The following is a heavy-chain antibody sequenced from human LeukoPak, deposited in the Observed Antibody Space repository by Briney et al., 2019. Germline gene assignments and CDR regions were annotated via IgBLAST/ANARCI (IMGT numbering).Heavy chain of an antibody. CDR1: GGSISSGSYY. V-gene: IGHV4-61*02. CDR2: IYTSGST. D-gene: IGHD1-7*01. J-gene: IGHJ4*02. CDR3: ATRKGVYNWDSLDY. Sequence: PSETLSLTCTVSGGSISSGSYYWSWIRQPAGKGLEWIGRIYTSGSTNYNPSLKSRVTISVDTSKNQFSLKLSSVTATDTAVYYCATRKGVYNWDSLDYWGQGTLVTVSS.